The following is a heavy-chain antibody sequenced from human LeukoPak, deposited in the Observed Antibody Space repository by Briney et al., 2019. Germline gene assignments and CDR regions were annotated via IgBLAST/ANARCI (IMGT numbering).Heavy chain of an antibody. CDR3: ARANCGGGTSYSDY. V-gene: IGHV4-31*03. CDR1: GGSISSGGYY. J-gene: IGHJ4*02. CDR2: IYYSGST. D-gene: IGHD2-15*01. Sequence: SQTLSLTCTVSGGSISSGGYYWSWIRQHPGKGLEWIGYIYYSGSTYYNPSLKSRVIISVDTSKNQFSLKLSSVTAADTAVYYCARANCGGGTSYSDYWGQGTLVTVSS.